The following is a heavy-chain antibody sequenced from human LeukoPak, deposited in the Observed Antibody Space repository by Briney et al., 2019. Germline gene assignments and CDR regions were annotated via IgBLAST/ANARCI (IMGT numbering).Heavy chain of an antibody. V-gene: IGHV3-64*01. D-gene: IGHD6-13*01. Sequence: GGSLRLSCAASGFTFSSYAMYWVRQAPGKGLEYVSAISANGGSTYYANSVKGRFTISRDNSKNTLYLQMGSLRAEDMGVYYCAGGSSWYRGIDYWGQGTLVTVSS. CDR3: AGGSSWYRGIDY. CDR2: ISANGGST. J-gene: IGHJ4*02. CDR1: GFTFSSYA.